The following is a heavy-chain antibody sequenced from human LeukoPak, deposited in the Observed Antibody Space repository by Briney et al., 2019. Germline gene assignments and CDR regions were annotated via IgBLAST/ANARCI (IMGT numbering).Heavy chain of an antibody. Sequence: GGSQRLSCAASGFTLSSYWMSWVRQAPGKGLEWVANINRDGSEKYYVDSVKGRFTISRDNAKNTLYLQMNSLRAEDTAVYYCAKGYFDRFDAFDIWGQGTMVTVSS. CDR1: GFTLSSYW. V-gene: IGHV3-7*05. J-gene: IGHJ3*02. CDR2: INRDGSEK. D-gene: IGHD3-9*01. CDR3: AKGYFDRFDAFDI.